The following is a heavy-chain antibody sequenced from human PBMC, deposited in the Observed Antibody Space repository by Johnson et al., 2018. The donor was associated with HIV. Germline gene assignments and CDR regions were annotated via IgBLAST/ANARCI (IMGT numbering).Heavy chain of an antibody. CDR1: GFTFSSYD. CDR3: AREGDYGSSLGAFDI. D-gene: IGHD4-17*01. V-gene: IGHV3-13*01. Sequence: VQLVESGGGLVQPGGSLRLSCAASGFTFSSYDMHWVRQATGKGLEWVSAIGTAGDTYYPGSVKGRFTISRENAKNSLYLQMNSLRAEDTAVYYCAREGDYGSSLGAFDIWGQGTMVTVSS. CDR2: IGTAGDT. J-gene: IGHJ3*02.